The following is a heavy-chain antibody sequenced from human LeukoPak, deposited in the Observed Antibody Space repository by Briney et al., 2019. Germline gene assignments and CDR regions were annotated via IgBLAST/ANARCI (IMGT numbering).Heavy chain of an antibody. CDR2: IYTSGST. D-gene: IGHD6-13*01. J-gene: IGHJ4*02. CDR3: ARVVPKGQNFDY. V-gene: IGHV4-61*02. Sequence: NPSETLSLTCTVSGGSISSGSYYWSWIRQPAGKGLEWIGRIYTSGSTNYNPSLKSRVTISVDTSKNQFSLKLSSVTAADTAVYYCARVVPKGQNFDYWGQGTLVTVSS. CDR1: GGSISSGSYY.